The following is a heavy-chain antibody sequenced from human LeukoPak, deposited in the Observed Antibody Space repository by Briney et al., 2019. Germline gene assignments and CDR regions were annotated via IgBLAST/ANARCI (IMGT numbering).Heavy chain of an antibody. CDR2: INTNTGNP. Sequence: ASVKVSCKASGYTFTSYAMNWVRQAPGQGLEWMGWINTNTGNPTYAQGFTGRFVFSLDTSVSTAYLQISSLKAEDTAVYYCARVLPHYYDSSGYYWLSDYWGQGTLVTVSS. CDR3: ARVLPHYYDSSGYYWLSDY. J-gene: IGHJ4*02. V-gene: IGHV7-4-1*02. D-gene: IGHD3-22*01. CDR1: GYTFTSYA.